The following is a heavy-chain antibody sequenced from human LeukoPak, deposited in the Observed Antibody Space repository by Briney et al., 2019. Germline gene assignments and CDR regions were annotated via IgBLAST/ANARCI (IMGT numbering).Heavy chain of an antibody. J-gene: IGHJ4*02. CDR3: AGEGYSSGLTD. CDR2: IYCSGST. V-gene: IGHV4-39*01. D-gene: IGHD6-19*01. CDR1: GGCISSSSYY. Sequence: SETLSFTCSVAGGCISSSSYYWGWIRQRPGKGLEWIGSIYCSGSTYYNPSLKSRVTISVDTSKSQFSLKLSSVTAAATAVYYCAGEGYSSGLTDWGQGTLVTVSS.